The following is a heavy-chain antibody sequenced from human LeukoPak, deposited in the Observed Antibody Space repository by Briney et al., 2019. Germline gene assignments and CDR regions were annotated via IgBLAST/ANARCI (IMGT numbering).Heavy chain of an antibody. V-gene: IGHV3-49*04. D-gene: IGHD1-1*01. CDR2: IRNKAYGGTT. CDR1: GFTFDDYT. Sequence: PGGSLRLSCIGSGFTFDDYTINWVRQAPGKGLQWVGFIRNKAYGGTTEYDASVKGRLIISRDDSKSIAFLQLNSLKTEDTGIYYCSKSLTTAWYGWLDPWGQGTLVTVSS. J-gene: IGHJ5*02. CDR3: SKSLTTAWYGWLDP.